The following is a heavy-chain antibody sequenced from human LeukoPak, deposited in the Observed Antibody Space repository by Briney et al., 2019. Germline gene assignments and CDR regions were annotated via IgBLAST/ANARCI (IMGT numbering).Heavy chain of an antibody. J-gene: IGHJ4*02. Sequence: GGSLRLSCAASGFTFSNYGMHWVRQAPGKGLEWVAVISYDGSNKYYADSVKGRFTISRDNSKNTLYLQMNSLRAEDTAVYYCANVRQQLVLDYWGQGTLVTVSS. CDR3: ANVRQQLVLDY. D-gene: IGHD6-13*01. V-gene: IGHV3-30*18. CDR2: ISYDGSNK. CDR1: GFTFSNYG.